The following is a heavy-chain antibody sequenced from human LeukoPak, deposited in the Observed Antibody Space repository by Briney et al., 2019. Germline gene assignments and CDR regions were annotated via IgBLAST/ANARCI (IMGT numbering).Heavy chain of an antibody. CDR3: AKQYCSGGSCYRPFDY. CDR2: ISGSGGST. V-gene: IGHV3-23*01. J-gene: IGHJ4*02. CDR1: GFTFSSYA. D-gene: IGHD2-15*01. Sequence: GGSLRLSCAASGFTFSSYAVSWVRQAPGKGLEWVSAISGSGGSTYYADPVKGRFTISRDNSKNTLYLQMNSLRAGDPAVYYCAKQYCSGGSCYRPFDYWGQGTLVTVSS.